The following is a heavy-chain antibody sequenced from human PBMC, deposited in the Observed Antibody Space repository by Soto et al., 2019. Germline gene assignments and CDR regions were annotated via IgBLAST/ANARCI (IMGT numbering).Heavy chain of an antibody. V-gene: IGHV3-7*01. CDR3: ARYCSSTSCYATEGFDY. Sequence: GGSLRLSCAASGFTFSSYWMSWVRQAPGKGLEWVANIKQDGSEKYYVDSVKGRFTISRDNAKNSLYLQMNSLRAEDTAVYYCARYCSSTSCYATEGFDYWGQGTLVTVSS. J-gene: IGHJ4*02. CDR2: IKQDGSEK. CDR1: GFTFSSYW. D-gene: IGHD2-2*01.